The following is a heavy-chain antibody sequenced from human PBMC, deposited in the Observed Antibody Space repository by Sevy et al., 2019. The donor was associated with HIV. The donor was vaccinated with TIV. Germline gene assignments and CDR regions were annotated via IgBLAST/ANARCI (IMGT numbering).Heavy chain of an antibody. V-gene: IGHV3-48*01. CDR2: VSSSSSTI. CDR3: AKTYSSGRGGFDY. D-gene: IGHD6-19*01. Sequence: GGSLRLSCAASGFTFSSYSMSWVRQAPGKGLEWVSNVSSSSSTIYYADSVKGRFTISRDNANNSLYLQMNSLRAEDTAVYYCAKTYSSGRGGFDYWGQGTLVTVSS. CDR1: GFTFSSYS. J-gene: IGHJ4*02.